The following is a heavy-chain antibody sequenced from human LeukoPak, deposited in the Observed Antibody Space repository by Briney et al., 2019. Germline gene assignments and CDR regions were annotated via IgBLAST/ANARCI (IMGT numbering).Heavy chain of an antibody. CDR2: IYYSGST. Sequence: SETLSLTCTVSGGSISSYYWSWIRQPPGKGLEWIGYIYYSGSTNYNPSLKSRVTISVDTSKNQFSLKLSSVTAADTAVYYCARHKNRASWFDPWGQGTLVTVSS. D-gene: IGHD1-14*01. J-gene: IGHJ5*02. CDR3: ARHKNRASWFDP. V-gene: IGHV4-59*08. CDR1: GGSISSYY.